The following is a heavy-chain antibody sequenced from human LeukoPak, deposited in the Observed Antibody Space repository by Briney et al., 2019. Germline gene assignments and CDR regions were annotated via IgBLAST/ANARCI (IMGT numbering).Heavy chain of an antibody. Sequence: GGSLRLSCAASEFTFSSYAMNWVRQAPGKGLEFVSIISGNGDNKFYANSVRGRFTVSRDNSKNTLYLQMASLRPEDMAVYYCARSRDGYNVVDYWGRGTLVTVSS. D-gene: IGHD5-24*01. CDR2: ISGNGDNK. CDR1: EFTFSSYA. J-gene: IGHJ4*02. V-gene: IGHV3-64*01. CDR3: ARSRDGYNVVDY.